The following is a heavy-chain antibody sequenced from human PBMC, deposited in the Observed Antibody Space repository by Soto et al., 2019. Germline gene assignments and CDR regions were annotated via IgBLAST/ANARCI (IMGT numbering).Heavy chain of an antibody. CDR2: ISGSGGST. J-gene: IGHJ4*02. CDR1: GFTFSSYA. D-gene: IGHD3-10*01. Sequence: GGSLRLSCAASGFTFSSYAMSWVRQAPGKGLEWVSAISGSGGSTYYADSVKGRFTISRDNSKNTLYLQMNSLRAEDTAVYYCAKIGGPITMVRGGMYYFDYWGQGTLVTVSS. CDR3: AKIGGPITMVRGGMYYFDY. V-gene: IGHV3-23*01.